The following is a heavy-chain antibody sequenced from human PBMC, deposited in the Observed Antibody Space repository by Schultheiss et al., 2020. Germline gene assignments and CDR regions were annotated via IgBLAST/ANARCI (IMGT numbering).Heavy chain of an antibody. Sequence: GESLKISCAASGFTFSDYYMSWIRQAPGKGLEWVSYISSSGSTIYYADSVKGRFTISRDNAKNSLYLQMNSLRAEDTAVYYCARVVAAAGPKPYGMDVWGKGTTVTVSS. CDR2: ISSSGSTI. CDR1: GFTFSDYY. CDR3: ARVVAAAGPKPYGMDV. D-gene: IGHD6-13*01. V-gene: IGHV3-11*01. J-gene: IGHJ6*04.